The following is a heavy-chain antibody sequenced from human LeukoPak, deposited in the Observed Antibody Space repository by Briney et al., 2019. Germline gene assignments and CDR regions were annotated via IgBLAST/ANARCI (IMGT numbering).Heavy chain of an antibody. J-gene: IGHJ6*02. D-gene: IGHD2-15*01. CDR3: ARGPDCSGGSCYSNYYYYYGMDV. CDR1: GYTFTSYG. CDR2: ISAYNGNT. Sequence: AASVKVSCKASGYTFTSYGISWVRQAPGQGLEWMGWISAYNGNTNYAQKLQGRVTMTTDTSTSTAYMELRSLRSDDTAVYYCARGPDCSGGSCYSNYYYYYGMDVWGQGTTVTVSS. V-gene: IGHV1-18*01.